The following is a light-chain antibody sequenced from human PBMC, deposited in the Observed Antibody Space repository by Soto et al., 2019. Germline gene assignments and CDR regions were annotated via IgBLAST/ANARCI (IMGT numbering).Light chain of an antibody. CDR2: STN. CDR3: LLYYGAQLGV. J-gene: IGLJ2*01. CDR1: TGAVTSGYY. Sequence: QAVVTQEPSLTVCPGGTVTLTCATSTGAVTSGYYPNWFQQKPGQAPRALIYSTNNKYSWTPARFSGSLLGGKAALTLSGVQPEDEADYYCLLYYGAQLGVFGGGTKLTVL. V-gene: IGLV7-43*01.